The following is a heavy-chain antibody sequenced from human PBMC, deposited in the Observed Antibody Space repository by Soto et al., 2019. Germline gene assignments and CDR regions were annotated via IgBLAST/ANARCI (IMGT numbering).Heavy chain of an antibody. CDR2: IWYDGSNK. V-gene: IGHV3-33*01. CDR3: AREAVRGVIITAGMDV. J-gene: IGHJ6*02. D-gene: IGHD3-10*01. Sequence: GGSLRLSCAASGFTFSSYGMHWVRQAPGKGLEWVAVIWYDGSNKYYADSVKGRFTISRDNSKNTLYLQMNSLRAEDTAVYYCAREAVRGVIITAGMDVWGQGTTVTVSS. CDR1: GFTFSSYG.